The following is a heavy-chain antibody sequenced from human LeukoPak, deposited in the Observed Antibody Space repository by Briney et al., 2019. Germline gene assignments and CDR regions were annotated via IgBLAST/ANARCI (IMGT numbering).Heavy chain of an antibody. CDR3: ARPLYGGNPWYAFDI. J-gene: IGHJ3*02. CDR1: GGSISSGDYY. Sequence: KPSETLSLTCTVSGGSISSGDYYWSWIRQHPGKGLEWIGYIYYSGSTNYNPSLKSRVTISVDTSKNQFSLKLSSVTAADTAVYYCARPLYGGNPWYAFDIWGQGTMVTVSS. CDR2: IYYSGST. V-gene: IGHV4-61*08. D-gene: IGHD4-23*01.